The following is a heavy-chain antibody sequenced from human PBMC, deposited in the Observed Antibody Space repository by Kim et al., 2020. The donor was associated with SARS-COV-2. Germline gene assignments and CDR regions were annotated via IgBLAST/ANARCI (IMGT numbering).Heavy chain of an antibody. J-gene: IGHJ6*02. CDR3: ARDRSGAGSYPLGGPSAEWLRGYYYYYYGMDV. CDR2: IIPIFGTA. D-gene: IGHD3-10*01. V-gene: IGHV1-69*13. CDR1: GGTFSSYA. Sequence: SVKVSCKASGGTFSSYAISWVRQAPGQGLEWMGGIIPIFGTANYAQKFQGRVTITADESTSTAYMELSSLRSEDTAVYYCARDRSGAGSYPLGGPSAEWLRGYYYYYYGMDVWGQGTTVTVSS.